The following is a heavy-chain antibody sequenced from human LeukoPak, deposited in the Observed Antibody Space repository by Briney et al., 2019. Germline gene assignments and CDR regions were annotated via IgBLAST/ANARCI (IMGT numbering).Heavy chain of an antibody. CDR3: ARXPQDYYXY. CDR1: XYTFTNYH. J-gene: IGHJ6*01. Sequence: YKXXXYTFTNYHXXWVRQAPGQGLEWLGIINPRGXXTLYAQKFQGRVNMTRDSYTSTVYMELSSLRSEDTALYYCARXPQDYYXY. V-gene: IGHV1-46*01. CDR2: INPRGXXT.